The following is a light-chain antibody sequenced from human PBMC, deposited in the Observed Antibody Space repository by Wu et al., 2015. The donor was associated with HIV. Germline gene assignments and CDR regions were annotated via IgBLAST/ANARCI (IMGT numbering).Light chain of an antibody. Sequence: EIVLTQSPGTLSLSPGERATLSCRASQSVSGSYLAWYQQIPGQAPSLLIYGASSRATGIPDRFSGSGSGTDFTLTISRLEPEDFVLYYCQQYGSSPYTFGQGTKLAIK. CDR2: GAS. CDR3: QQYGSSPYT. V-gene: IGKV3-20*01. CDR1: QSVSGSY. J-gene: IGKJ2*01.